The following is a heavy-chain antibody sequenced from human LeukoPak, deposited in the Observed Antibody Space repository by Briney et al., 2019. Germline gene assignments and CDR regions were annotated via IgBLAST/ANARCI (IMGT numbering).Heavy chain of an antibody. J-gene: IGHJ4*02. CDR2: IYYSGST. Sequence: SETLSLTCTVSGGSISSYYWSWIRQPPGKGLEWIGYIYYSGSTYYNPSLKSRVTISVDTSKNQFSLKLSSVTAADTAVYYCARVSGGYSYGYYFDYWGQGTLVTVSS. CDR1: GGSISSYY. CDR3: ARVSGGYSYGYYFDY. V-gene: IGHV4-59*12. D-gene: IGHD5-18*01.